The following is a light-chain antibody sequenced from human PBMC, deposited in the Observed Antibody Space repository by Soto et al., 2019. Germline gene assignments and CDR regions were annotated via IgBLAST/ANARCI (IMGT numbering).Light chain of an antibody. J-gene: IGKJ3*01. CDR1: QGISSY. CDR3: QQLNSYPRT. V-gene: IGKV1-9*01. Sequence: IQLTQSPSSLSASVGDRVTITCRASQGISSYLAWYQQKPGKAPKLLIYAASTLKSGVPARFSGRGSWIDFTLTISSLQPEDFATYYCQQLNSYPRTFGPGTKVDIK. CDR2: AAS.